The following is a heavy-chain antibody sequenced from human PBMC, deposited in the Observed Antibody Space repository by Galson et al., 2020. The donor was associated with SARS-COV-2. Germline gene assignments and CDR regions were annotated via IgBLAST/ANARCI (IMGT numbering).Heavy chain of an antibody. V-gene: IGHV4-61*02. CDR3: ARSPPYYYGNDPFDP. J-gene: IGHJ5*02. D-gene: IGHD3-10*01. CDR1: GDSILTANHY. Sequence: SETLSLTCNVSGDSILTANHYWSWIRQPAGKGLEWLGRVYSTGSTNYNPSFEGRVTISVDTSNNQFSLKMASVTAADTGMYYCARSPPYYYGNDPFDPWGQGILVTVSS. CDR2: VYSTGST.